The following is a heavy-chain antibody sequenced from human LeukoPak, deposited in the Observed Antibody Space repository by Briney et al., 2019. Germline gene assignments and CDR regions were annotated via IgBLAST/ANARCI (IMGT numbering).Heavy chain of an antibody. CDR2: FGPEDGET. CDR3: ATVTIDSMVRGVIIEHYYYGMDV. J-gene: IGHJ6*02. Sequence: ASVKVSCKVSGYTLTELSMHWVRQAPGKGLEWMGGFGPEDGETIYAQKFQGRVNMTEDTSTDTAYMELSSLRSEDTAVYYCATVTIDSMVRGVIIEHYYYGMDVWGQGTTVTVSS. D-gene: IGHD3-10*01. V-gene: IGHV1-24*01. CDR1: GYTLTELS.